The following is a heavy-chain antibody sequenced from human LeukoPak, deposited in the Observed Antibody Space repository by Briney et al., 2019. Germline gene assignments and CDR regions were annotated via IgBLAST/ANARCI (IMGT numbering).Heavy chain of an antibody. J-gene: IGHJ4*02. V-gene: IGHV3-23*01. CDR1: EFTFSNYV. Sequence: PGGSLRLSSAASEFTFSNYVMSWVRQAPGKGLEWVSTITASGAYTYYADSVKGRFTISRDNSKNTLSLQMSSLRAEDTAVYYCAKGGDGYNYYFDYWGQETLVTVSS. D-gene: IGHD5-24*01. CDR2: ITASGAYT. CDR3: AKGGDGYNYYFDY.